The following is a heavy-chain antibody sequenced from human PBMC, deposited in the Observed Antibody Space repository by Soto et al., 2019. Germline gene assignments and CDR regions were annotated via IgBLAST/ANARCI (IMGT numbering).Heavy chain of an antibody. D-gene: IGHD3-10*01. J-gene: IGHJ4*02. Sequence: TSETLSLTCTVSGGSVSGYYWSWIRQPPGKGLEWIGYIYYSGSTNYNPSLKSRVTISVDTSKNQFSLKLSSVTAADTAVYYCARDHPGSSHFDYWGQGTLVTVSS. CDR1: GGSVSGYY. CDR3: ARDHPGSSHFDY. CDR2: IYYSGST. V-gene: IGHV4-59*02.